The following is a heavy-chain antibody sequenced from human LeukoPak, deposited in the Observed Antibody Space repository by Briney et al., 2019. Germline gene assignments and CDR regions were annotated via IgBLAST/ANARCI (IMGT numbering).Heavy chain of an antibody. J-gene: IGHJ3*02. D-gene: IGHD6-13*01. CDR2: TYYRSKWYN. CDR3: ASSLAVSSSWSPDCFDI. V-gene: IGHV6-1*01. CDR1: GDSVSINSAT. Sequence: SQTLSLTYATSGDSVSINSATWNWIRQSPSRGLEWLGRTYYRSKWYNDYAVSVTSRITINPDTSKNQFSLQLNSETPEDTAVYYCASSLAVSSSWSPDCFDIWGQGTMATVSS.